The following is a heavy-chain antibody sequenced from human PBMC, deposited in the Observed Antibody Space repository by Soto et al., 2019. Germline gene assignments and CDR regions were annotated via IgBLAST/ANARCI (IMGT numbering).Heavy chain of an antibody. Sequence: PSETLSLTCTISNGSIGSYYWTWIRQPPGKGLEWIGHIYYSGSTNYNPSFKSRLTMSLDTSKNQFSLKLTSVTAADTAVYYCARVGRLITAAGLLDAWGQGTLVTV. J-gene: IGHJ5*02. D-gene: IGHD6-13*01. CDR1: NGSIGSYY. CDR2: IYYSGST. CDR3: ARVGRLITAAGLLDA. V-gene: IGHV4-59*01.